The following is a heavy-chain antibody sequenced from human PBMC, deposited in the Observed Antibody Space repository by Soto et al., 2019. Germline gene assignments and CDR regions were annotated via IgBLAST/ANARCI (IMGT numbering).Heavy chain of an antibody. D-gene: IGHD3-16*01. CDR1: GFTFSSYG. CDR3: AREGVYGMDV. V-gene: IGHV3-33*01. CDR2: IWYDGSNK. Sequence: QVQLVESGGGVVQPGRSLRLSCAASGFTFSSYGMHWVRRAPGKGLEWVAVIWYDGSNKYYADSVKGRFTISRDNSKNTLYRQMSGLIAEDTAVYYCAREGVYGMDVWGQGTTVTVSS. J-gene: IGHJ6*02.